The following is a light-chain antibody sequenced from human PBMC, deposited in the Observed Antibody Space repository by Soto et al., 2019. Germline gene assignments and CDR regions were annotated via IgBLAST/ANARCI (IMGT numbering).Light chain of an antibody. CDR3: QQYNNWLMLS. J-gene: IGKJ4*01. Sequence: EIILTQSPDTLSLSPGERATLSCRASQSVSSNLAWYQQKPGQTPRLLIYGASTRATGIPARFSGSGSGTEFTLTISSLQSEDFAIYYCQQYNNWLMLSFGGGTKVDIK. V-gene: IGKV3-15*01. CDR2: GAS. CDR1: QSVSSN.